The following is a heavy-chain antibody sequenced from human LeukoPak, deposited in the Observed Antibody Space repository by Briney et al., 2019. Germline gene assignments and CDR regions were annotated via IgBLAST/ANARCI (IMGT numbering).Heavy chain of an antibody. CDR2: IIPILGIA. J-gene: IGHJ4*02. D-gene: IGHD3-10*01. Sequence: SVKVSCKASGGAFSSYAISWVRQAPGQGLEWMGRIIPILGIAIYAQKFQGRVTITADKSTSTAYMELSSLRSEDTAVYYCASHEAYYYGSGSYSPYYFDYWGQGTLVTVSS. CDR3: ASHEAYYYGSGSYSPYYFDY. V-gene: IGHV1-69*04. CDR1: GGAFSSYA.